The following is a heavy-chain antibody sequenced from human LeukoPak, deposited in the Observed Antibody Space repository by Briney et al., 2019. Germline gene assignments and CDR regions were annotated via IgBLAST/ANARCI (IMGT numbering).Heavy chain of an antibody. D-gene: IGHD3-22*01. CDR1: GYTFTGYY. CDR2: INPNSGGT. J-gene: IGHJ4*02. V-gene: IGHV1-2*02. Sequence: ASVKVSCKASGYTFTGYYMHWVRQAPGQGLEWMGWINPNSGGTNYAQKFQGRVTMTRDTSISTAYMELSRLRSDDTAVYYCARVVGTMIDPDFDYWGQGTLVTVSS. CDR3: ARVVGTMIDPDFDY.